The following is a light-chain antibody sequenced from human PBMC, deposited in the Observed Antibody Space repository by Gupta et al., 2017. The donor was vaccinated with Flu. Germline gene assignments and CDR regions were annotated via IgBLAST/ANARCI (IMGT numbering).Light chain of an antibody. J-gene: IGLJ1*01. CDR1: SSDVGGYNY. CDR2: EVS. CDR3: SSYTSSSTLV. Sequence: QPALTQPASVSGSPGQSITISCTGTSSDVGGYNYVSWYHQHPGKAPKLMIYEVSNRPSGVSNRFSGSKSGNTASLTISGLQAEDEADYYCSSYTSSSTLVFGTGTKVTVL. V-gene: IGLV2-14*01.